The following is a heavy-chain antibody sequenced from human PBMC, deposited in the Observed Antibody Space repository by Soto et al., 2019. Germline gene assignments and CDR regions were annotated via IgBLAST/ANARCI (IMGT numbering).Heavy chain of an antibody. CDR2: IIPIFGTA. CDR3: AREDDFDY. J-gene: IGHJ4*02. V-gene: IGHV1-69*05. Sequence: SVKVSCKASGGTFSIYAISWVRQAPGQGLEWMGGIIPIFGTANYAQKFQGRVTITRDTSANTAYMELSSLRSEDTAVYYCAREDDFDYWGQGTLVTVSS. CDR1: GGTFSIYA.